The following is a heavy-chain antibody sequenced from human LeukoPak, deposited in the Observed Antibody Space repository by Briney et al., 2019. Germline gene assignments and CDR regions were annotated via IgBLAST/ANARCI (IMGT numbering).Heavy chain of an antibody. CDR3: ARDHLVDIVGSIDY. D-gene: IGHD1-26*01. Sequence: GGSLRLSCAASGFTFSSYWMSWVRQAPGKGLEWVANIKQDGSEKYYVDSVKGRFTISRDNAKNSLYLQMNSLRAEDTAVYYCARDHLVDIVGSIDYWGQGTLVTASS. CDR1: GFTFSSYW. CDR2: IKQDGSEK. J-gene: IGHJ4*02. V-gene: IGHV3-7*01.